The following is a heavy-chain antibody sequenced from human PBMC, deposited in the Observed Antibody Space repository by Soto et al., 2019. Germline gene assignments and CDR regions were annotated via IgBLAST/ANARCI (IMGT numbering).Heavy chain of an antibody. CDR3: AREDIVVVPAAMPGAFDI. J-gene: IGHJ3*02. CDR1: GGSISSGDYY. Sequence: SETLSLTCTVSGGSISSGDYYWSWIRQPPGKGLEWIGYIYYSGSTYYNPSLKSRVTISVDRSKNQFSLKLSSVTAADTAVYYCAREDIVVVPAAMPGAFDIWGQGTMDTVSS. V-gene: IGHV4-30-4*01. D-gene: IGHD2-2*01. CDR2: IYYSGST.